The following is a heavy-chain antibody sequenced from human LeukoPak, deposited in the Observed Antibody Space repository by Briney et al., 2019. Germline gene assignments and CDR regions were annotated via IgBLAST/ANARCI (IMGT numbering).Heavy chain of an antibody. V-gene: IGHV1-2*02. D-gene: IGHD3-22*01. CDR3: ARESQEGYYYDNSGMDV. Sequence: ASVKVSCKASGYTFTSYYIHRVRQAPGQGLEWMGWINPNSGGTNYAQKFQGRVTMTRDTSISTAYMELSRLRSDDTAVYYCARESQEGYYYDNSGMDVWGKGTTVTVSS. J-gene: IGHJ6*04. CDR1: GYTFTSYY. CDR2: INPNSGGT.